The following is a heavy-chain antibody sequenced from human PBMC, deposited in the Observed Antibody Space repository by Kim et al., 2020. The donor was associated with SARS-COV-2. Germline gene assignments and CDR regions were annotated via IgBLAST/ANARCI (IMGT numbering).Heavy chain of an antibody. J-gene: IGHJ4*02. V-gene: IGHV1-69*13. D-gene: IGHD3-16*02. CDR3: ATTRVGFGGLIGFFAS. CDR2: IMSVYGTT. Sequence: SVKVSCKAAGGTSSSDVITWVRQAPGQGFEWIGGIMSVYGTTMYAQKFQGRITVTADGSTKTVYMELSSLTSEDTAVYYCATTRVGFGGLIGFFASWGQGTLVIVSS. CDR1: GGTSSSDV.